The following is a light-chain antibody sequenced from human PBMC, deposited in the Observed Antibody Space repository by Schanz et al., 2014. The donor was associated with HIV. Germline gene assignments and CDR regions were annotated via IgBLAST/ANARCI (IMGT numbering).Light chain of an antibody. CDR3: QQYNNWPAGVYT. Sequence: DIVLAQSPGTLSLSPGDRATLSCKASESLTTRRPIGGSFLAWYQQKPGQAPRLLIYGASTRATGIPDRFSGSGSGTDFTLTISRLEPEDFAVYYCQQYNNWPAGVYTFGQGTKLEVK. V-gene: IGKV3-20*01. J-gene: IGKJ2*01. CDR2: GAS. CDR1: ESLTTRRPIGGSF.